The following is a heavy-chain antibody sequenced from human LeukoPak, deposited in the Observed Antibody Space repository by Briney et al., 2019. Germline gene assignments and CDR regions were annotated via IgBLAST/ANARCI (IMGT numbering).Heavy chain of an antibody. J-gene: IGHJ4*02. D-gene: IGHD4-17*01. CDR1: GGTFSSYA. V-gene: IGHV1-69*13. CDR2: IIPIFGTA. Sequence: RASVKVPCKASGGTFSSYAISWVRQAPGQGLEWMGGIIPIFGTANYAQKFQGRVTITADESTSTAYMELSSLRPEDTAVYYCARDDYGVLDYWGQGTLVTVSS. CDR3: ARDDYGVLDY.